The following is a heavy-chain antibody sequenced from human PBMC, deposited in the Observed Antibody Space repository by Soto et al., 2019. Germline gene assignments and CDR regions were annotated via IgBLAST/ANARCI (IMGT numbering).Heavy chain of an antibody. CDR2: LYSGAGT. V-gene: IGHV3-66*01. CDR1: GFTVSSNY. Sequence: VQLVESGGGLVQPGGSLRLSCAASGFTVSSNYMNWVRQAPGKGLEWLSVLYSGAGTYYADSVMDRFTISRDNSKNTLYLQLNSLRAEDTAIYYCARECGGDCSNAFDLWGQGTMVTVSP. CDR3: ARECGGDCSNAFDL. D-gene: IGHD2-21*01. J-gene: IGHJ3*01.